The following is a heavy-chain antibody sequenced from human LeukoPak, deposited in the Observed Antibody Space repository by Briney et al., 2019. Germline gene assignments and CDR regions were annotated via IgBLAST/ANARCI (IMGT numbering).Heavy chain of an antibody. CDR3: ARVGIRGSSPDY. D-gene: IGHD1-26*01. Sequence: PSQTLSLTCTVSGGSISSGSYYWSWIRQPAGKGLEWIGRIYTSGSTNYNPSLKSRVTISVDRSKNQFSLKLSSVTAADTAVYYCARVGIRGSSPDYWGQGTLVTVSS. CDR2: IYTSGST. V-gene: IGHV4-61*02. CDR1: GGSISSGSYY. J-gene: IGHJ4*02.